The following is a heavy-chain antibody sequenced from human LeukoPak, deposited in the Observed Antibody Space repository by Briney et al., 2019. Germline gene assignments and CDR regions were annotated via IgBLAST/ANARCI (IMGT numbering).Heavy chain of an antibody. CDR1: GGSISSSSYY. D-gene: IGHD1-26*01. V-gene: IGHV4-39*07. CDR3: ARDSRWELLGFDY. Sequence: PSETLSLTCTVSGGSISSSSYYWGWSRQPPGKGLKWIGSIYYSGSTYYNPSLKSRVTISVDTSKNQFSLKLSSVTAADTAVYYCARDSRWELLGFDYWGQGTLVTVSS. CDR2: IYYSGST. J-gene: IGHJ4*02.